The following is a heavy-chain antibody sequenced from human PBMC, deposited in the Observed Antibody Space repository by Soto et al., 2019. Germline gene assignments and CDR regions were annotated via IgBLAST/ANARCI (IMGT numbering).Heavy chain of an antibody. J-gene: IGHJ4*02. Sequence: SETLSLTCTVSGGSMSSYYWSWIRQPPGKGLEWIGFIYYVGSTNYNPSFESRVTISVDTSKSQFSLNLSSVTAADTAVYYCASFPVIPGRDSSAIFDYWGQGTLVTVSS. CDR3: ASFPVIPGRDSSAIFDY. CDR1: GGSMSSYY. V-gene: IGHV4-59*08. CDR2: IYYVGST. D-gene: IGHD3-22*01.